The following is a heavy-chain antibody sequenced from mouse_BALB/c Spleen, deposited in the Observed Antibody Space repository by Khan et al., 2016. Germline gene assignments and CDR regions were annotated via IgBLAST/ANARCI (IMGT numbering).Heavy chain of an antibody. D-gene: IGHD1-3*01. V-gene: IGHV9-3-1*01. CDR1: GYTFTNYG. J-gene: IGHJ2*01. CDR3: ARSGDNYDFDY. CDR2: INTYTGEP. Sequence: QCQLVQSGPELKKPGETVKISCKASGYTFTNYGMNWVKQAPGKGLKWLGWINTYTGEPTYTDDFKGRFAFSLETYASTAYLQIINLKNEDTATYFCARSGDNYDFDYWGQGTTLAVSS.